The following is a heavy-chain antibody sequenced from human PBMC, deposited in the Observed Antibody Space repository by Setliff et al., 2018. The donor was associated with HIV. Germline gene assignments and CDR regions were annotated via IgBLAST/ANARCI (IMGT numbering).Heavy chain of an antibody. CDR3: AKDKGGYNWNYFDY. Sequence: PGGSLRLSCTASGFTFRDYSMNWVRQAPGKGLEWVSYLGKSNSRMTYAGSVKGRFTISGDNAKNTLYLQMNSLTSEDTAVYYCAKDKGGYNWNYFDYWGPGTQVTVSS. J-gene: IGHJ4*02. CDR2: LGKSNSRM. CDR1: GFTFRDYS. D-gene: IGHD1-20*01. V-gene: IGHV3-48*01.